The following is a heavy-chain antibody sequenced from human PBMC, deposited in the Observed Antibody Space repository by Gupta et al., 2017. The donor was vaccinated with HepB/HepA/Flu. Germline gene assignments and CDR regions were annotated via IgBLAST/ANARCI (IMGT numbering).Heavy chain of an antibody. D-gene: IGHD4-4*01. CDR3: AKELRASRKVTDYYYYGMDV. J-gene: IGHJ6*02. V-gene: IGHV3-30*18. CDR2: ISYDGSNK. Sequence: QVQLVESGGGVVEPGRSLRLSCAASGFTFSSYGMHWVRQAPGKGLEWVAVISYDGSNKYYADSVKGRFTISRDNSKNTLYLQMNSLRAEDTAVYYCAKELRASRKVTDYYYYGMDVWGQGTTVTVSS. CDR1: GFTFSSYG.